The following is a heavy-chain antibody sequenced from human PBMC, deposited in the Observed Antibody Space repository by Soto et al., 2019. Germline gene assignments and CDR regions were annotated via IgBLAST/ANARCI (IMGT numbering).Heavy chain of an antibody. CDR3: ARATYYDFWSGYLNWFDP. V-gene: IGHV4-59*01. D-gene: IGHD3-3*01. CDR2: IYYSGST. Sequence: SETLSLTCTVSGGSISSYYWSWIRQPPGKGLEWIGYIYYSGSTNYNPSLKSRVTISVDTSKNQFSLKLSSVTAADTAVYYCARATYYDFWSGYLNWFDPWGQGTLVTVSS. J-gene: IGHJ5*02. CDR1: GGSISSYY.